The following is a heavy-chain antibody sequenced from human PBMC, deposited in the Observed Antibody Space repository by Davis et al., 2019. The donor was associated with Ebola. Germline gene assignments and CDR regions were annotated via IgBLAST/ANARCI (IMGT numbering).Heavy chain of an antibody. V-gene: IGHV4-34*01. CDR2: INHSGST. Sequence: SETLSLTCAVYGGSFSGYYWSWIRQPPGKGLEWIGEINHSGSTHYNPSLKSRVTISVDTSKNQFSLKLSSVTAADPAVYYCARDRITMVRGVPYYYYGMDVWGQGTTVTVSS. CDR3: ARDRITMVRGVPYYYYGMDV. CDR1: GGSFSGYY. J-gene: IGHJ6*02. D-gene: IGHD3-10*01.